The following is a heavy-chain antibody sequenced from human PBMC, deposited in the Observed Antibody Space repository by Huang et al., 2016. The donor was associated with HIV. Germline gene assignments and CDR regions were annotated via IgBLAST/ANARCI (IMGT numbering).Heavy chain of an antibody. Sequence: QVQLVESGGGVVQPGGSLRLSCAASGFTFSYYGMHWVRQAPGKGLGWVAFRSYDGSNKYYADCVKGRFTISRDNSKNTLYLQMNSLRAEDTAVYYCAKDARPLGGDWFDPWGQGTLVTVSS. V-gene: IGHV3-30*02. CDR3: AKDARPLGGDWFDP. J-gene: IGHJ5*02. CDR2: RSYDGSNK. D-gene: IGHD3-16*01. CDR1: GFTFSYYG.